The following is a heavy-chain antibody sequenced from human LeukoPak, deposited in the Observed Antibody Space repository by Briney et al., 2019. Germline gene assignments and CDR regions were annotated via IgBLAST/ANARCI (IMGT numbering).Heavy chain of an antibody. Sequence: GSLRLSCAASGFSLSSYSMHWVRQPPGKGLEWIGEINHSGSTNYNPSLKSRVTISVDTSKNQFSLKLSSVTAADTAVYYCASLRQANYYDSSGYYPSIWGQGTLVTVSS. CDR2: INHSGST. V-gene: IGHV4-34*01. CDR3: ASLRQANYYDSSGYYPSI. J-gene: IGHJ4*02. D-gene: IGHD3-22*01. CDR1: GFSLSSYS.